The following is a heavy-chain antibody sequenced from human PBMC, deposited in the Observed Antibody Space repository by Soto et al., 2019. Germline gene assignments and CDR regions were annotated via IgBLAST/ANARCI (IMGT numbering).Heavy chain of an antibody. CDR3: ARDLEVAVAGA. CDR2: ISYDGSNK. V-gene: IGHV3-30-3*01. D-gene: IGHD6-19*01. CDR1: GFTFSSYA. J-gene: IGHJ5*02. Sequence: QVQLVESGGGVVQPGRSLRLSCAASGFTFSSYAMHWVRQAPGKGLEWVAVISYDGSNKYYADSVKGRFTISRDNSKKTLYLQMNSLGAEDTAVYYCARDLEVAVAGAWGQGTRVTVSS.